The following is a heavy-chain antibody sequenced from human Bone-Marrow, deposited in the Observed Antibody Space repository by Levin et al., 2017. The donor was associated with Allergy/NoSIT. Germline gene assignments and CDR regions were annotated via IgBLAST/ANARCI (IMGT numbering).Heavy chain of an antibody. Sequence: GESLKISCKASGYTFTSNWIGWVRQVPGRGLEWIGIIDPRDSNSIYSPSFQGQVTISVDRSLNTAYLTWRSLTASDSAIYYCARVMSREVMAGGLPPPVDKGFEFWGQGTLVTVSS. J-gene: IGHJ4*02. V-gene: IGHV5-51*01. D-gene: IGHD3-16*01. CDR3: ARVMSREVMAGGLPPPVDKGFEF. CDR1: GYTFTSNW. CDR2: IDPRDSNS.